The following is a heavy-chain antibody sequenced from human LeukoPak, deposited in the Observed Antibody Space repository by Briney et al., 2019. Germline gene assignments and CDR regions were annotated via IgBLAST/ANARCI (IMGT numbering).Heavy chain of an antibody. D-gene: IGHD2-2*01. Sequence: SETLSLTCTVSGGSISSYYWSWIRQPPGKGLEWIGYIYYSGSTNYNPSLKSRVTISVDTSKNQFSLKLSSVTAADTAVYSCASLNIDVPAATEYFQHWGQGTLVTVSS. V-gene: IGHV4-59*08. CDR1: GGSISSYY. CDR2: IYYSGST. CDR3: ASLNIDVPAATEYFQH. J-gene: IGHJ1*01.